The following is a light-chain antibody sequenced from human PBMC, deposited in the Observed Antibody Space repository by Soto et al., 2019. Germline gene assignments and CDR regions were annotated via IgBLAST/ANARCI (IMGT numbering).Light chain of an antibody. J-gene: IGKJ5*01. V-gene: IGKV3-11*01. Sequence: VLTQSPATLSLSPGERATLSCRASQTFNNYLAWYQQKPGQAPRLIIYHTSNRPTGIPARFSGSGSGTDFTLTISSLEPEDFAVYYCQQHTNWPPITFGQGTRLEIK. CDR1: QTFNNY. CDR2: HTS. CDR3: QQHTNWPPIT.